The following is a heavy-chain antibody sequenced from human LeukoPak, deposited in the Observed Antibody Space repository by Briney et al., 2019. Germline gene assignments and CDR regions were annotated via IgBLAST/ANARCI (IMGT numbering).Heavy chain of an antibody. V-gene: IGHV3-23*01. J-gene: IGHJ5*02. Sequence: GGSLRLSCAASGFTFSSYSMNWVRQAPGKGLEWVSAISGSGGSTYYADSVKGRFTISRDNSKNTLYLQMNSLRAEDTAVYYCAKHESKVVVAANWFDPWGQGTLVTVSS. CDR2: ISGSGGST. D-gene: IGHD2-15*01. CDR1: GFTFSSYS. CDR3: AKHESKVVVAANWFDP.